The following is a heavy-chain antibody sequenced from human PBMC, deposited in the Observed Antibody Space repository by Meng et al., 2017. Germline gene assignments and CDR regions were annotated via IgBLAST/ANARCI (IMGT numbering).Heavy chain of an antibody. J-gene: IGHJ4*02. V-gene: IGHV4-39*07. CDR2: IYYSGST. CDR3: AREMATITG. CDR1: GGPISSSSYY. D-gene: IGHD5-24*01. Sequence: ETLSLTCTVSGGPISSSSYYWGWIRQPPGKGLEWIGSIYYSGSTYYNPSLKSRVTISVDTSKNQFSLKLSSVTAADTAVYYCAREMATITGWGQGTLVTVSS.